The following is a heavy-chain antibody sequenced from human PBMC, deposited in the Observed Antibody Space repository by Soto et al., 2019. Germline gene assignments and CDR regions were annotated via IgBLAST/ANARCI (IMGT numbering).Heavy chain of an antibody. D-gene: IGHD3-22*01. CDR3: ARIPLSGYSLYYYMDV. V-gene: IGHV4-39*01. CDR1: GGSISSSSYY. CDR2: IYYSGST. J-gene: IGHJ6*03. Sequence: QLQLQESGPGLVKPSETLSLTCTVSGGSISSSSYYWGWSRQPPGQGLEWSGNIYYSGSTYYNPSLKSRVTISVDTSKTQFSLKLSSVNSADTAVYYCARIPLSGYSLYYYMDVWGKGTTVTVSS.